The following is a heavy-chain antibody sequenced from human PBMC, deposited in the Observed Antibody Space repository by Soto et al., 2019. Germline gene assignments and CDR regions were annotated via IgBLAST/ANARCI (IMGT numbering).Heavy chain of an antibody. Sequence: QVPLQESGPGLVKPSQTLSLTCTVSGGSITSRGYFWGWIRQHPGKGLEWIGYIYYSGSTYYNPSLKSRVTISVDTSKNQISLKLTSVTAADTAVYYCARSKTTVTSNYFDYWGQGTRVTVSS. D-gene: IGHD4-17*01. J-gene: IGHJ4*02. CDR1: GGSITSRGYF. V-gene: IGHV4-31*03. CDR3: ARSKTTVTSNYFDY. CDR2: IYYSGST.